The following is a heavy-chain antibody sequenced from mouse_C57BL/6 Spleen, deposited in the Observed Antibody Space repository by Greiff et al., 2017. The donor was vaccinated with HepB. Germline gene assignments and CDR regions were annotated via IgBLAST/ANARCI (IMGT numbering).Heavy chain of an antibody. Sequence: EVQLQQSGPELVKPGASVKISCKASGYTFTDYYMNWVKQSHGKSLEWLGDINPNNGGTSYNQKFKGKATLTVDKSSSTAYMELRSLTSEDSAVYYCARGIYYGYDWFAYWGQGTLVTVSA. CDR1: GYTFTDYY. CDR2: INPNNGGT. J-gene: IGHJ3*01. CDR3: ARGIYYGYDWFAY. V-gene: IGHV1-26*01. D-gene: IGHD2-2*01.